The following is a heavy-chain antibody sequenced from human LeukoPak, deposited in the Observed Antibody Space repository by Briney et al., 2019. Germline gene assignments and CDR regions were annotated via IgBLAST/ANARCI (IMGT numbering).Heavy chain of an antibody. CDR1: GFTFDDYA. J-gene: IGHJ4*02. CDR3: AKGGRSRWNQVDY. D-gene: IGHD5-24*01. Sequence: GGSLRLSCAASGFTFDDYAMHWVRQAPGKGLEWVSVISGDGGSTDYADSVKGRFTISRDNTKNSLYLQMNSLRTEDTALYYCAKGGRSRWNQVDYWGEGTLVTVSS. V-gene: IGHV3-43*02. CDR2: ISGDGGST.